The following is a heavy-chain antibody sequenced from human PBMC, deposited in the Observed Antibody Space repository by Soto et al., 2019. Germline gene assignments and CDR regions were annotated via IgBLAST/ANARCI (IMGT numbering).Heavy chain of an antibody. J-gene: IGHJ6*02. V-gene: IGHV1-46*01. CDR2: INPSGGST. CDR1: GYTFTSYG. Sequence: ASVKVSCKASGYTFTSYGISWVRQAPGQGLEWMGVINPSGGSTTYAQKFQGRVTMTRDTSTRTVYMELSSLRSGDTAVYFCARDLEYYDFSSSYYGMDVWGQGTTVTVSS. D-gene: IGHD3-3*01. CDR3: ARDLEYYDFSSSYYGMDV.